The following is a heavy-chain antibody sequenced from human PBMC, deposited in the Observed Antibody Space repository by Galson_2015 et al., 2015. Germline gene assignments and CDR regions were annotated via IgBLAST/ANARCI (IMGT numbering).Heavy chain of an antibody. CDR1: GFAFGNYW. D-gene: IGHD5-18*01. CDR3: ARPFRLSRGYTYAIES. CDR2: INEDGSKI. Sequence: SLRLSCAASGFAFGNYWMHWVRQAPGKGLVWVTRINEDGSKIFYADSVKGRFTISRDNAKNMVYLQMNSLGADDTAVYYCARPFRLSRGYTYAIESWGQGTLVTVSS. V-gene: IGHV3-74*01. J-gene: IGHJ4*02.